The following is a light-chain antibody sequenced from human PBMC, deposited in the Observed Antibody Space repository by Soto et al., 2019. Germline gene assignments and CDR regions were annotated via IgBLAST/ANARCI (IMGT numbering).Light chain of an antibody. CDR3: QLDTSCPPD. J-gene: IGKJ5*01. V-gene: IGKV1-12*01. Sequence: DIQMTPYPSSVSSSVGDRVTITCRASQGISSWLAWYQQKPGKAPKLLIYAASRLQSGVPSRFSGSGSGTDFTLTISCLQPEDFATYCCQLDTSCPPDFGQGTLQEI. CDR2: AAS. CDR1: QGISSW.